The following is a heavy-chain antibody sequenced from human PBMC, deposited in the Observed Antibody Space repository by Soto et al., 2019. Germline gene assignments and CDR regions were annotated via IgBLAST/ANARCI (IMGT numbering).Heavy chain of an antibody. J-gene: IGHJ4*02. V-gene: IGHV3-30-3*01. CDR1: GFIFSNYV. D-gene: IGHD2-21*02. Sequence: LRLSCAASGFIFSNYVMHWVRQSPGKGLEWVAVISYDGNSKHYADSVKGRFTISRDNSKSTLYVQMNSLRAEDTAVYYCARSYCGDDCALDHWGQGTLVTVSS. CDR3: ARSYCGDDCALDH. CDR2: ISYDGNSK.